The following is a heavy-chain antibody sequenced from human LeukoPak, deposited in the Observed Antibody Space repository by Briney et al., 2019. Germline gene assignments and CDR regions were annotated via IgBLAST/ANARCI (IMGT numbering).Heavy chain of an antibody. Sequence: SETLSLTCTVSAGSISSSYWSWIREPPGKGLEWIGYIYYSGSTNYNPSLKSRVTISVDTSKNQFSLKLNSVTAADTAVYYCARQGPLTTAVTTRTNPFDYWGQGTLVTVSS. D-gene: IGHD4-11*01. J-gene: IGHJ4*02. CDR3: ARQGPLTTAVTTRTNPFDY. V-gene: IGHV4-59*08. CDR2: IYYSGST. CDR1: AGSISSSY.